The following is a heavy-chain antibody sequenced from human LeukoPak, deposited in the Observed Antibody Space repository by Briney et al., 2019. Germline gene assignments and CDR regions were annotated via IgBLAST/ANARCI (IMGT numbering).Heavy chain of an antibody. CDR1: GGSISSYY. Sequence: PSETLSLTCTVSGGSISSYYWSWIRQPPGKGLEWIGYIYYSGSTNYNPSLKSRVTISVDTSKNQFSLKLSSVTAADTAVYYCARAEAYDSSGYYPENFDYWGQGTLVTVSS. CDR2: IYYSGST. J-gene: IGHJ4*02. V-gene: IGHV4-59*01. CDR3: ARAEAYDSSGYYPENFDY. D-gene: IGHD3-22*01.